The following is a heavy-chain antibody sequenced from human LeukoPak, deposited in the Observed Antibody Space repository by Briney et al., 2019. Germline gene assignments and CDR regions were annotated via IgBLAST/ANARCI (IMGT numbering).Heavy chain of an antibody. CDR2: VYYSGNT. D-gene: IGHD6-6*01. J-gene: IGHJ6*03. CDR3: ARDWGVSARPGYMDV. CDR1: GGSISSHF. V-gene: IGHV4-59*11. Sequence: SETLSLTCSVSGGSISSHFWTWIRQPPGKGLEWIGYVYYSGNTNYNPSLRSRVTISVDTSKNQFSLRLSSVTAADTAVYYCARDWGVSARPGYMDVWGKGTTVTVSS.